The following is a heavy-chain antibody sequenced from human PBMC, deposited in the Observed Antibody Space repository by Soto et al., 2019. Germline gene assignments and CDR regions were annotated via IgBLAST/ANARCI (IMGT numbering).Heavy chain of an antibody. Sequence: PSETLSLTCTVPGDSISKSGHYWGWIRQPPGKALEWIGGIDYRGSTLYNPSLRSRITMSIDTSKKFFSRKLTSVSASDTALYYCTRLLTPSDTPGPSWFGPWGQGTLVTAPQ. CDR3: TRLLTPSDTPGPSWFGP. CDR2: IDYRGST. CDR1: GDSISKSGHY. J-gene: IGHJ5*02. D-gene: IGHD1-20*01. V-gene: IGHV4-39*02.